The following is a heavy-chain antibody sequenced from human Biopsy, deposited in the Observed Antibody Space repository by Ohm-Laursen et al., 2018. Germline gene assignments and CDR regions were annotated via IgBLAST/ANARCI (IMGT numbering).Heavy chain of an antibody. V-gene: IGHV4-59*01. D-gene: IGHD3-3*01. J-gene: IGHJ5*02. CDR1: GGSIISCY. CDR2: VYNGGIT. Sequence: SETLSLTWSVSGGSIISCYWTWIRQPPGKGLEWIGHVYNGGITNYNPSLKSRVTISKDTSKNQFSLQVNSVTAADTAVYYCARTPRDSFWSGSYKRGLWFDPWGQGTLVIVSS. CDR3: ARTPRDSFWSGSYKRGLWFDP.